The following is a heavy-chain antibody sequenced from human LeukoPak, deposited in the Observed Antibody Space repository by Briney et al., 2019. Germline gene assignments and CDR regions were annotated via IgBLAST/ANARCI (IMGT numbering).Heavy chain of an antibody. V-gene: IGHV3-30*02. CDR2: IRFDGSSK. Sequence: GGSLRLSCAASGFSFSTYVMHWVRQAPGKGLEWVAFIRFDGSSKYYADSVKGRFTISRDNSKNTLYLQMNSLRAEDTAVYYCARDSTYGSGFVDYWGQGTLVTVSS. CDR1: GFSFSTYV. J-gene: IGHJ4*02. CDR3: ARDSTYGSGFVDY. D-gene: IGHD3-10*01.